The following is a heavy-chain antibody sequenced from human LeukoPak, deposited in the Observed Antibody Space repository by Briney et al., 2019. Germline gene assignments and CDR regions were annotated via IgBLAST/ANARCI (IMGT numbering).Heavy chain of an antibody. CDR1: GGSISNYY. J-gene: IGHJ6*03. CDR3: ARTKLSYYYMDV. V-gene: IGHV4-4*07. D-gene: IGHD3-16*02. CDR2: IYTSGST. Sequence: PAEPLSLTCTVSGGSISNYYWSWLRQPAGKGLEWIGRIYTSGSTNYNPSLKSRVTMSVDTSKNQFSLKLSSVTAADTAVYYCARTKLSYYYMDVWGKGTTVTISS.